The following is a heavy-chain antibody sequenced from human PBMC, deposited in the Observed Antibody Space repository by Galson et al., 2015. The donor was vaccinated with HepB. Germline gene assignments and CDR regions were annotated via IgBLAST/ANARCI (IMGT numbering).Heavy chain of an antibody. Sequence: SLRLSCAASGFTFSSYAMSWVRQAPGKGLEWVSLISGSGGNTYYADSVKGRFTISRDNSKNTLYLQVNSLRAEDTAVYYCAILWAAGSDCWGQGTLVTVSS. CDR2: ISGSGGNT. V-gene: IGHV3-23*01. J-gene: IGHJ4*02. CDR3: AILWAAGSDC. CDR1: GFTFSSYA. D-gene: IGHD6-13*01.